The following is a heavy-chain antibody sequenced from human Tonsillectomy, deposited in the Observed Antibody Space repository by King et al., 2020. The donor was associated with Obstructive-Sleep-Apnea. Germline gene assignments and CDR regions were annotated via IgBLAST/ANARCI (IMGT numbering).Heavy chain of an antibody. J-gene: IGHJ4*02. CDR2: LNTKTVEA. V-gene: IGHV7-4-1*02. CDR1: GYTFNKYE. CDR3: ARGGFSTVLGDF. Sequence: VQRGQCGSELKKTGASVQGSCKASGYTFNKYELNWVRQAPGQGLEWRGWLNTKTVEATYAQGSTVRFVFALDTSVNTAYLQINSLKAEESAVYYCARGGFSTVLGDFWGQGTLVTVNS. D-gene: IGHD2-8*01.